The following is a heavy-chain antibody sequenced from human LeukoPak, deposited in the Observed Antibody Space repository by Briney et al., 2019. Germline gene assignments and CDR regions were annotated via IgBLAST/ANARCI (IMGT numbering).Heavy chain of an antibody. V-gene: IGHV3-33*01. CDR2: IWYDGSNK. CDR3: ARGPSSGWYYYYYGMDV. J-gene: IGHJ6*02. D-gene: IGHD6-19*01. CDR1: GFTFSSYG. Sequence: GGSLRLSCAASGFTFSSYGMHWVRQAPGKGLEWVAVIWYDGSNKYYADSVKGRFTISRDNSKNTLYLQMNSLRAEDTAVYYCARGPSSGWYYYYYGMDVWGQGTTVTVSS.